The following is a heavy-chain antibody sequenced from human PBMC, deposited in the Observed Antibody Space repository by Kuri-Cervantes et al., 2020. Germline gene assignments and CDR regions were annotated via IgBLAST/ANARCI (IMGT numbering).Heavy chain of an antibody. J-gene: IGHJ3*02. CDR1: GFKFSSYS. Sequence: GGSLRLSCAASGFKFSSYSMNWVRQAPGKGLEWVASISSGISSGGTHTYYADSVRGRFTISRDNAKNSLYLQMNSLRAEDTAVYYCARDGYLLWLGGADAFDIWGQGTMVTVSS. CDR2: ISSGISSGGTHT. V-gene: IGHV3-21*01. D-gene: IGHD3-22*01. CDR3: ARDGYLLWLGGADAFDI.